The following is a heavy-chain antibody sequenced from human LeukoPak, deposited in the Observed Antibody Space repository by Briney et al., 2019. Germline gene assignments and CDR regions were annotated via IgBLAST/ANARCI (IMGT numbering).Heavy chain of an antibody. D-gene: IGHD3-10*01. V-gene: IGHV4-59*01. CDR1: GGSISSYY. Sequence: PSETLSLTCTVSGGSISSYYWSWIRQPPGKGLEWIGYVFYSGITNYNPSLKSRVTISVDTSENHFSLKLSSVAAADTAVYYCARGIYYGSGTYHQYYFDYWGQGTLVTVSS. J-gene: IGHJ4*02. CDR2: VFYSGIT. CDR3: ARGIYYGSGTYHQYYFDY.